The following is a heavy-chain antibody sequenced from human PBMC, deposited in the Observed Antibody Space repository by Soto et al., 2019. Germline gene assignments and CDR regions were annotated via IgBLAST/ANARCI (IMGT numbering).Heavy chain of an antibody. V-gene: IGHV4-39*01. Sequence: PETLSLTCTVSGGSISSSSYYWGWIRQPPGKGLEWIGSIYYSGSTYYNPSLKSRVTISVDTSKNQFSLKLSSVTAADTAVYYCASSGWYYCYGMDVWGQGTTVTVSS. J-gene: IGHJ6*02. CDR1: GGSISSSSYY. CDR3: ASSGWYYCYGMDV. CDR2: IYYSGST. D-gene: IGHD6-19*01.